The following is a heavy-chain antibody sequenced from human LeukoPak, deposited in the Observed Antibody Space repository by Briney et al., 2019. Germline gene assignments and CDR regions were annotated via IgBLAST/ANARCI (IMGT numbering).Heavy chain of an antibody. Sequence: PGRSLGLSCEASGFTFSGFGMHWVRQSPGKGLEWVAVISYDGSNQYYADSVKGRFTISRDNSKNTLFMQMNSLRAEDTAVYYCAKDKSIAVAGTSDHFDYWGQGTLVTVSS. CDR1: GFTFSGFG. D-gene: IGHD6-19*01. V-gene: IGHV3-30*18. CDR2: ISYDGSNQ. J-gene: IGHJ4*02. CDR3: AKDKSIAVAGTSDHFDY.